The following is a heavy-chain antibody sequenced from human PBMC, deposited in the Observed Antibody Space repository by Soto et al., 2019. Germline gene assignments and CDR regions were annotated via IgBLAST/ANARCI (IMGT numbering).Heavy chain of an antibody. V-gene: IGHV1-8*01. CDR3: ARAKRVLRFLEWFRILYSYGMDV. CDR2: MNPNSGNT. CDR1: GYTFTSYD. D-gene: IGHD3-3*01. Sequence: ASVKVSCKASGYTFTSYDINWVRQATGQGLEWMGWMNPNSGNTGYAQKFQGRVTMTRNTSISTAYMELSSLRSEDTAVYYCARAKRVLRFLEWFRILYSYGMDVWGQGTTVTVSS. J-gene: IGHJ6*02.